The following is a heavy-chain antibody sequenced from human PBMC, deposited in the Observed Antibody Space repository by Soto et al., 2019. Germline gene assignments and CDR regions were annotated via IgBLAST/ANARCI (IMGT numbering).Heavy chain of an antibody. D-gene: IGHD6-19*01. CDR2: INPNSGGT. V-gene: IGHV1-2*04. CDR1: GYTFTGYY. Sequence: GASVKVSCKASGYTFTGYYMHWVRQAPGQGLEWMGWINPNSGGTNYAQKFQGWVTMTRDTSISTAYMELSRLRSDDTAVYYCARMLGAVAGGYYYYYGMDVWGQGTTVTVSS. J-gene: IGHJ6*02. CDR3: ARMLGAVAGGYYYYYGMDV.